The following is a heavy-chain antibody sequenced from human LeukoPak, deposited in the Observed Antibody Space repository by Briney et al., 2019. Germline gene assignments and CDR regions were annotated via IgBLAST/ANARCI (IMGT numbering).Heavy chain of an antibody. V-gene: IGHV3-23*01. D-gene: IGHD3-22*01. J-gene: IGHJ4*02. CDR1: GFTFDNYA. CDR3: AKYYKLSGYYLGGYDY. Sequence: PVGSLRLSCAASGFTFDNYAMTWVRQAPGKGLEWVSVISGGGGDANYADSVKGRFTISRDNSKNTLYLQMNSLRAEDTAVYYCAKYYKLSGYYLGGYDYWGQGTLVTVSS. CDR2: ISGGGGDA.